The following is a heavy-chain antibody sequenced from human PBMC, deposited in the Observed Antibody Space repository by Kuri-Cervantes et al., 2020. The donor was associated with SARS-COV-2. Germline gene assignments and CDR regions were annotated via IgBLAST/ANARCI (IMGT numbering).Heavy chain of an antibody. CDR2: FYSSGIT. D-gene: IGHD1-26*01. CDR3: ARDNILFSGSGFDS. V-gene: IGHV4-61*08. CDR1: GGSISSGDYY. Sequence: SETLSLTCTVSGGSISSGDYYWSWIRQPPGKGLEWIGYFYSSGITNYDPSLKTRVTISADTSKNQLSLKLTSVTAADSAVYYCARDNILFSGSGFDSWGPGALVNGSS. J-gene: IGHJ4*02.